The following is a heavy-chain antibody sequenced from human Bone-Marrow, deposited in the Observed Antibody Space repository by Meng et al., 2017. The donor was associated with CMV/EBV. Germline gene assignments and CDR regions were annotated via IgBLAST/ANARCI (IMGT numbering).Heavy chain of an antibody. V-gene: IGHV3-48*02. Sequence: GESLKISCAASGFTFSNYAMNWVRQAPGKGLEWVSYISTSGSTKYYADSVKGRFTISRDNAKSSLFLQMNSLRDEDTAVYYCARDLQKGRPAAAVDYWRQGTLVTVSS. J-gene: IGHJ4*02. CDR3: ARDLQKGRPAAAVDY. CDR2: ISTSGSTK. D-gene: IGHD6-13*01. CDR1: GFTFSNYA.